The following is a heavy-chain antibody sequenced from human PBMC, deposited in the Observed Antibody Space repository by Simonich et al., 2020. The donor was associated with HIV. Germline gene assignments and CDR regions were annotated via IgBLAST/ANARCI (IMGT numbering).Heavy chain of an antibody. V-gene: IGHV1-2*02. CDR2: INPNSGDT. CDR1: GYNFTGYD. Sequence: QVQLVQSGAEVKKPGASVKVSCKASGYNFTGYDLHWVRQAPGQGLEVMGWINPNSGDTKAAQHFQGRVTMTRDTSISTAYMELSRLTSDDTAIFYCARAGVRQWLVQYLQHWGQGTLVSVSS. J-gene: IGHJ1*01. CDR3: ARAGVRQWLVQYLQH. D-gene: IGHD6-19*01.